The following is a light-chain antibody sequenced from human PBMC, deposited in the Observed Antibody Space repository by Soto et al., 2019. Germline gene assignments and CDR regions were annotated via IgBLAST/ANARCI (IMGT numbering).Light chain of an antibody. V-gene: IGKV3-11*01. Sequence: IVLTQSPATLSSFPGDRVTLSCRASQYINTRLAWYQHRHGQAPRLLIYQTSIRSAGIPARFSASGSGTDFTPTISDVQPEDFALYYCHQRQSWPRTFGQGTKVDIK. J-gene: IGKJ1*01. CDR1: QYINTR. CDR2: QTS. CDR3: HQRQSWPRT.